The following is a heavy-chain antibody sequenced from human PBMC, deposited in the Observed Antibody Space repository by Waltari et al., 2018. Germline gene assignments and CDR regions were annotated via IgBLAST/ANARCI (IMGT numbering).Heavy chain of an antibody. CDR2: IMGSGGST. Sequence: VQLLESGGCLVKPGGSRGFSCAASGFSIRSYALTRLRRASGKGLEWVSGIMGSGGSTYYADSVKGRFTISRDNSKNTLYLQMNSLRAEDTAVYYCAKDRRAVAGLFDYWGQGTLVTVSS. V-gene: IGHV3-23*01. D-gene: IGHD6-19*01. CDR1: GFSIRSYA. J-gene: IGHJ4*02. CDR3: AKDRRAVAGLFDY.